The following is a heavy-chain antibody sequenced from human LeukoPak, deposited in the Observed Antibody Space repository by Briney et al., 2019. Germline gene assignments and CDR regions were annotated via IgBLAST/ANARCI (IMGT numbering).Heavy chain of an antibody. V-gene: IGHV1-3*01. CDR3: AGGPYSSGWYGRPDY. J-gene: IGHJ4*02. CDR1: GYSFIYYA. D-gene: IGHD6-19*01. CDR2: INADNGNT. Sequence: ASVKVSCKASGYSFIYYAIHWVRQAPGQSLEWMGWINADNGNTKYSQKFQDRVTISRDTFASTAYMELSSLRSEDTAVYYCAGGPYSSGWYGRPDYWGQGTLVTVSS.